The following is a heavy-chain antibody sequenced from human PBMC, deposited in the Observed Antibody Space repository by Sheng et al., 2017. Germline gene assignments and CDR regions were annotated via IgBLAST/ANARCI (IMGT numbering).Heavy chain of an antibody. CDR1: GFTFSSYG. J-gene: IGHJ4*02. V-gene: IGHV3-33*01. D-gene: IGHD1-26*01. Sequence: QVQLVESGGGVVQPGRSLRLSCAASGFTFSSYGMHWVRQAPGKGLEWVAVIWYDGSNKYYADSVKGRFTISRDNSKNTLYLQMNSLRAEDTAVYYCARGLFTWELPENNFDYWGQGTLVT. CDR3: ARGLFTWELPENNFDY. CDR2: IWYDGSNK.